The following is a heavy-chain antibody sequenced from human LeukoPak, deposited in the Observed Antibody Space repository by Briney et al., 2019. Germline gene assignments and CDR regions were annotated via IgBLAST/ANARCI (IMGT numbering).Heavy chain of an antibody. CDR3: ARKGGSARGAFDI. CDR1: GGTFSRYA. Sequence: SVKVSCKASGGTFSRYAISWVRQAPGQGLEWMGGFIPIFGTANYAQKFQGRVTITTDESTSTAYMELRSLRSEDTAVYYCARKGGSARGAFDIWGQGTMVTVSS. CDR2: FIPIFGTA. D-gene: IGHD3-10*01. V-gene: IGHV1-69*05. J-gene: IGHJ3*02.